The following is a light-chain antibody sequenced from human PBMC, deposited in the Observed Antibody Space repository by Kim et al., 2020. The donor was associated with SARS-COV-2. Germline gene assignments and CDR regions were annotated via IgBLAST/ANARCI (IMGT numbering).Light chain of an antibody. J-gene: IGLJ2*01. CDR3: NSRDSSGVV. Sequence: SSALTQDPVVSVALGQTVRITCQGDSLRSYYVSWYQLQPGQAPVLVISGKNNRPSGIPDRFSGSRSGNTASLTITGAQSEDEAVYYCNSRDSSGVVFGGGTQLTVL. CDR2: GKN. CDR1: SLRSYY. V-gene: IGLV3-19*01.